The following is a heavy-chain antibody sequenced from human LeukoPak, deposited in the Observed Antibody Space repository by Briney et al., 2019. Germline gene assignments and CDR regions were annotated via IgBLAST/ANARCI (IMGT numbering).Heavy chain of an antibody. CDR1: GGTFSSYA. Sequence: GASVKLSCKASGGTFSSYAISWVRQAPGQGLEWMGGIIPIFGTANYAQKFQGRVTMTRDTSISTAYMELSRLRSDDTAVYYCARVFSGYYYGSGSYPLLYWGQGTLVTVSS. V-gene: IGHV1-69*05. J-gene: IGHJ4*02. CDR2: IIPIFGTA. CDR3: ARVFSGYYYGSGSYPLLY. D-gene: IGHD3-10*01.